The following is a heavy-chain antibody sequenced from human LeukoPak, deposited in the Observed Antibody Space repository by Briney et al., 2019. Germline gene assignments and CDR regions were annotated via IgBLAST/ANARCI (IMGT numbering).Heavy chain of an antibody. V-gene: IGHV5-10-1*01. CDR2: IDASDSYT. CDR1: GYSFTTYW. Sequence: GESLRISCKGSGYSFTTYWITWVRQMPGKGLEWMGRIDASDSYTNYSPSFQGHVTISADKSTNTAYLQWSSLKASDTAMYYCARGLRGGPSGGGLDYWGQGTLVTVSS. D-gene: IGHD2-15*01. CDR3: ARGLRGGPSGGGLDY. J-gene: IGHJ4*02.